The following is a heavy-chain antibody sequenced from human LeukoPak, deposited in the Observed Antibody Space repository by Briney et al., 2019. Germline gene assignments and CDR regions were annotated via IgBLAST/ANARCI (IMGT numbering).Heavy chain of an antibody. Sequence: ASAKVSCKASGYTFTSYYMHWVRQAPGQGLEWMGIINPSGGSTSYAQKFQGRVTMTRDTSTSTVYMELSSLRSEDTAVYYCARDLVADSSGWRAFDIWGQGTMVTVSS. D-gene: IGHD6-19*01. J-gene: IGHJ3*02. CDR1: GYTFTSYY. CDR3: ARDLVADSSGWRAFDI. CDR2: INPSGGST. V-gene: IGHV1-46*01.